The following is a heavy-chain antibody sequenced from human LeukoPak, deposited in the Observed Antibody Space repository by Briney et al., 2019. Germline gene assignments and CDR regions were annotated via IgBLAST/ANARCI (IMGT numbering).Heavy chain of an antibody. CDR3: ASLARDY. J-gene: IGHJ4*02. Sequence: PGGSLRLSCAVSGFIVSSTYVTWVRQAPGKGLEWVSVIHNDGSTYHADSVKGRFTISRDNSKNTLYLQMNSLRVEDTAAYYCASLARDYWGQGTLVTVSS. CDR1: GFIVSSTY. V-gene: IGHV3-53*01. CDR2: IHNDGST. D-gene: IGHD3-3*02.